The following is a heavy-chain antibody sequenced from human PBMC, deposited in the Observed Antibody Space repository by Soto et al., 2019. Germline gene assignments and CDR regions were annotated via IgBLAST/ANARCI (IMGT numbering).Heavy chain of an antibody. J-gene: IGHJ4*02. D-gene: IGHD1-1*01. CDR3: ASGGNCNDVGY. V-gene: IGHV1-69*02. Sequence: QVQLVQSGAEVKKPGSSVKVSCKASGGTFSSYTITWVRQAPGQGLEWMGRIIPLLDIANSAQKFQGRVTISADKSTSTAYLALSSLTSEDTAVYYCASGGNCNDVGYWGQGTLITVSS. CDR2: IIPLLDIA. CDR1: GGTFSSYT.